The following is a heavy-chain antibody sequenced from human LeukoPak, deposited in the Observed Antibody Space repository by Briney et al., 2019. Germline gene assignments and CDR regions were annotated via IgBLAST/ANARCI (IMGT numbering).Heavy chain of an antibody. CDR3: ARERPIAARLEFGFDP. Sequence: ASEKVSCKASGYTFTGYYMHWVRQAPGQGLEWMGWINPNSGGTNYAQKFQGRVTMTRDTSISTAYMELSRLRSDDTAVYYCARERPIAARLEFGFDPWGQGTLVTVSS. J-gene: IGHJ5*02. CDR1: GYTFTGYY. V-gene: IGHV1-2*02. D-gene: IGHD6-6*01. CDR2: INPNSGGT.